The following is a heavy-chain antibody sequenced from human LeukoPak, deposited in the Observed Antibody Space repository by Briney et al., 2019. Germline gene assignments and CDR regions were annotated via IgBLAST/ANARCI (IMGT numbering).Heavy chain of an antibody. CDR3: AKGSGSGSYPRWCAFDI. D-gene: IGHD3-10*01. CDR2: ISGSGGST. V-gene: IGHV3-23*01. Sequence: GGSLRLSCAASGFTFSSYAMNWVRQAPGKGLEWVSAISGSGGSTYYADSVKGRFTISRDNSKNTLYLQMNSLRAEDTAVYYCAKGSGSGSYPRWCAFDIWGQGTMVTVSS. J-gene: IGHJ3*02. CDR1: GFTFSSYA.